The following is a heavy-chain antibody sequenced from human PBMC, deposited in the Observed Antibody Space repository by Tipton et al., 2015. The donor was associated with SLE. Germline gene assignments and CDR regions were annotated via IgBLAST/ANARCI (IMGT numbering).Heavy chain of an antibody. D-gene: IGHD4-23*01. V-gene: IGHV4-34*01. Sequence: TLSLTCAVCGGSFSGYYWSWIRQPPGKGLEWIGEINHSGSTNYNPSLKSRVTISVDTSKNQFSLKLSSVTAADTAVYYCARNHYGGDFDYWGQGTLVTVSS. CDR1: GGSFSGYY. CDR3: ARNHYGGDFDY. J-gene: IGHJ4*02. CDR2: INHSGST.